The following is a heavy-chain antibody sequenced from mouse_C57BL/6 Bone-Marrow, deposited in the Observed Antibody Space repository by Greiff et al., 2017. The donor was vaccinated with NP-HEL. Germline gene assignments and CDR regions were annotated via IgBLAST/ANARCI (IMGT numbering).Heavy chain of an antibody. Sequence: EVKLQESGPGLVKPSQSLSLTCSVTGYSITSGYYWNWIRQFPGNKLEWMGYISYDGSNNYNPSLKNRISITRDTSKNQFFLKLNSVTTEDTATYYCAREHYDYDVPFAYWGQGTLVTVSA. V-gene: IGHV3-6*01. D-gene: IGHD2-4*01. CDR1: GYSITSGYY. CDR2: ISYDGSN. J-gene: IGHJ3*01. CDR3: AREHYDYDVPFAY.